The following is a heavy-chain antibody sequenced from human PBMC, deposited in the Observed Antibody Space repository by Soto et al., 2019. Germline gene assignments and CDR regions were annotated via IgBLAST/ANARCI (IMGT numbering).Heavy chain of an antibody. CDR1: GGTFSSYA. Sequence: VQLVQSGAEVKKPGSSVKVSCKASGGTFSSYAINWVRQAPGQGLEWMGGVIPDFGTANYAHGFQGRVSITADDSMTTAYMELSSLRSEDTAVYYCARGPPGSSSWYWYFDLWGRGTLVSVSS. CDR3: ARGPPGSSSWYWYFDL. D-gene: IGHD6-19*01. J-gene: IGHJ2*01. CDR2: VIPDFGTA. V-gene: IGHV1-69*01.